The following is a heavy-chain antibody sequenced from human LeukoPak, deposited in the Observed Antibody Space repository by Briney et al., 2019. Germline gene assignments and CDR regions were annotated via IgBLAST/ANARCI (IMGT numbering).Heavy chain of an antibody. V-gene: IGHV1-46*01. Sequence: ASVKVSCKASGYAFTSYYMHWVRQAPGQGLEWMGIINPSGGSTSYAQKFQGRVTMTRDTSTSTVYMELSSLRSEDTAVYYCARESSDQYVSSWGQGTLVTVSS. CDR1: GYAFTSYY. CDR3: ARESSDQYVSS. CDR2: INPSGGST. J-gene: IGHJ4*02. D-gene: IGHD2-21*02.